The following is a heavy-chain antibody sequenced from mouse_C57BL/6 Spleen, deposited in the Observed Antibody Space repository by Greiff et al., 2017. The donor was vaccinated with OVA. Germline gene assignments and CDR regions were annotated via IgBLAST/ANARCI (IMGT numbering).Heavy chain of an antibody. V-gene: IGHV1-59*01. CDR2: IDPSDSYT. J-gene: IGHJ2*01. CDR1: GYTFTSYW. D-gene: IGHD2-4*01. Sequence: QVQLQQPGAELVRPGTSVKLSCKASGYTFTSYWMHWVKQRPGQGLEWIGVIDPSDSYTNYNQKFKGKATLTVDTSSSTAYMQLSSLTSEDSAVYYCVSGGYYDLYYFDYWGKGTTLTVSS. CDR3: VSGGYYDLYYFDY.